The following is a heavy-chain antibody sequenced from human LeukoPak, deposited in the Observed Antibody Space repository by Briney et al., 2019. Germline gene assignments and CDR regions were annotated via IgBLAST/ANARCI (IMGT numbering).Heavy chain of an antibody. J-gene: IGHJ4*02. CDR2: ISSSGSTI. V-gene: IGHV3-11*04. D-gene: IGHD7-27*01. CDR1: GFTFSDYY. CDR3: TRLADHTGDH. Sequence: GGSLRLSCAASGFTFSDYYMSWLRQAPGKGLEWVSYISSSGSTIYYADSVKGRFTISRDNAKNSVSLQMNSLRGEDTAVYYCTRLADHTGDHWGQGTLVTVSS.